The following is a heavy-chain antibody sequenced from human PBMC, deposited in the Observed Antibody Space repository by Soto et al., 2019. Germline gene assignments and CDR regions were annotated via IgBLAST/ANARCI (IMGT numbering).Heavy chain of an antibody. CDR2: IYWDDHK. J-gene: IGHJ2*01. Sequence: QITLKESGPTLVKPTQTLTLTCTFSGFSLSTSGVGVGWIRQPPGKALEWLALIYWDDHKRYSPSLKSRLTITKDTSKNQVVLTMTHLDPVEKATYYCAHSTNSYAYWYFDLWGRGTLVTVSS. D-gene: IGHD5-18*01. CDR3: AHSTNSYAYWYFDL. V-gene: IGHV2-5*02. CDR1: GFSLSTSGVG.